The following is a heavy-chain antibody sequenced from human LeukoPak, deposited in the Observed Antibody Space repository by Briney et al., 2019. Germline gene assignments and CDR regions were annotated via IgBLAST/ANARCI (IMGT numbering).Heavy chain of an antibody. Sequence: GSLRLSCVASGFTLSDYEMNWVRQAPGKGLEWVSYIGGTGTTRYYADSVKGRFTISRDNAKNSLYLEMSSLRAEDTAVYYCARGGYTRLNAWGQGILVIISS. CDR1: GFTLSDYE. CDR3: ARGGYTRLNA. J-gene: IGHJ5*02. CDR2: IGGTGTTR. V-gene: IGHV3-48*03. D-gene: IGHD5-24*01.